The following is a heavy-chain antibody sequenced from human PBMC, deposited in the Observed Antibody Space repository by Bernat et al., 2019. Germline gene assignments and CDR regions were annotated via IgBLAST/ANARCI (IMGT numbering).Heavy chain of an antibody. D-gene: IGHD2-21*01. V-gene: IGHV4-4*02. CDR3: GGKEEGQPWLPSFCF. CDR1: GDSISSSYW. CDR2: IQHSGST. Sequence: QVQLQESGPGLVKPSGTLSLTCAVSGDSISSSYWWSWVRQPPGKGLEWIGEIQHSGSTNYNPSLKSRVTISVDKSNNHFSLKLSSVTAADTAVYYLGGKEEGQPWLPSFCFWGQGALVTVS. J-gene: IGHJ4*02.